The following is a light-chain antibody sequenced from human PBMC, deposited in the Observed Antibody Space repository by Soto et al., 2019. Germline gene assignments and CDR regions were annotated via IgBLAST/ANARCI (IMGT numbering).Light chain of an antibody. CDR2: GAY. CDR1: QSVSSN. CDR3: QQYNNWPFS. V-gene: IGKV3-15*01. J-gene: IGKJ5*01. Sequence: EIVLTQSPGTLSLSPGERATLSCRASQSVSSNLAWYQQKPGQAPRLLIYGAYTRATGIPARFSGSGSGTEFTLTISGLQSEDFALYFCQQYNNWPFSFGPGTRLEIK.